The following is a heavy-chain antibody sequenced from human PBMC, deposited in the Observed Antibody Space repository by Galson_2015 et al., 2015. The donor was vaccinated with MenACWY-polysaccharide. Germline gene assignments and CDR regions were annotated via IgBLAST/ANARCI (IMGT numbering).Heavy chain of an antibody. CDR3: AKAVISGSYYRVHCGDY. V-gene: IGHV3-23*01. J-gene: IGHJ4*02. Sequence: SLRLSCAASGFTFGSYAMSWVRQAPGRGLEWVSAISGSGGSTYYADSVKGRFTISRDNSKNTLYLQMNSLRAEDTAVYHCAKAVISGSYYRVHCGDYWGQGTLVTVSS. D-gene: IGHD1-26*01. CDR1: GFTFGSYA. CDR2: ISGSGGST.